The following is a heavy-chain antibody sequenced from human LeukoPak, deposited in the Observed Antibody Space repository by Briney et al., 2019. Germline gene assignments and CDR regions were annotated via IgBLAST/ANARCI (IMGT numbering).Heavy chain of an antibody. Sequence: KTSETLSLTCTVSGYSISSGYYWGWIRQPPGKGLEWIGSIYHSGSTYYNPSLKSRVTISVDTSKNQFSLKLSSVTAADTAVYYCARLQRSAFGARPKNAFDIWGQGTMVTVSS. CDR1: GYSISSGYY. CDR2: IYHSGST. D-gene: IGHD3-3*01. J-gene: IGHJ3*02. V-gene: IGHV4-38-2*02. CDR3: ARLQRSAFGARPKNAFDI.